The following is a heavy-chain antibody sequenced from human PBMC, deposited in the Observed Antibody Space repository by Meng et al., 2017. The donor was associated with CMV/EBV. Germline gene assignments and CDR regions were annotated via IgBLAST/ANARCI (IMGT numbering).Heavy chain of an antibody. D-gene: IGHD6-19*01. Sequence: QVQQQQWGAGLLKPSETLSLTCAVYGGSFSGYYWSWIRQPPGKGLEWIGEINHSGSTNYNPSLKSRVTISVDTSKNQFSLKLSSVTAADTAVYYCARGRQWLVRGWFDPWGQGTLVTVSS. CDR3: ARGRQWLVRGWFDP. CDR2: INHSGST. CDR1: GGSFSGYY. J-gene: IGHJ5*02. V-gene: IGHV4-34*01.